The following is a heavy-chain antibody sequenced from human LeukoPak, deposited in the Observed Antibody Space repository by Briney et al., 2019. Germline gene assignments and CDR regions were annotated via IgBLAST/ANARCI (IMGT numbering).Heavy chain of an antibody. Sequence: SETLSLTCSVYDGSLSGNYWSWVRQPPGKGLEWIGETSHGGHTNYNPSLKSRVTISIDTSKNQFSLKLTSVTAADTAVYYCAREDYYDSSGYYYVAYWGQGTLVTVSS. CDR1: DGSLSGNY. CDR3: AREDYYDSSGYYYVAY. CDR2: TSHGGHT. J-gene: IGHJ4*02. V-gene: IGHV4-34*01. D-gene: IGHD3-22*01.